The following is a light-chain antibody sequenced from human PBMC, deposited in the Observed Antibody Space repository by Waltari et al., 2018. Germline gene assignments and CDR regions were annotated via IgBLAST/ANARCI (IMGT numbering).Light chain of an antibody. Sequence: ENVLTQSPGTLSLSPGDRATLSCRASQSVTSSNLGWYQQKVGQAPRLLIYGVSSRATGIPDRFSGSGSGTDFTLTISRLEPEDFAVYYCQQYGSSPLTFGGGTKVEI. CDR1: QSVTSSN. J-gene: IGKJ4*01. V-gene: IGKV3-20*01. CDR3: QQYGSSPLT. CDR2: GVS.